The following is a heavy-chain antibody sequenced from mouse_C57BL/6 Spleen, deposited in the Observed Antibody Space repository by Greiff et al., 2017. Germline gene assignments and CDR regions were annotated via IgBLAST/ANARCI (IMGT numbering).Heavy chain of an antibody. V-gene: IGHV3-6*01. CDR3: ARGGIYFDY. CDR1: GYSITSGYY. Sequence: VQLKESGPGLVKPSPSLSLSCSVTGYSITSGYYWNWIRQFPGNKLEWMGYISYDGSNNYNPSLKNRISITRDTSKNHFFLKLNSVTTEDTATYYCARGGIYFDYWGQGTTLTVSS. CDR2: ISYDGSN. J-gene: IGHJ2*01.